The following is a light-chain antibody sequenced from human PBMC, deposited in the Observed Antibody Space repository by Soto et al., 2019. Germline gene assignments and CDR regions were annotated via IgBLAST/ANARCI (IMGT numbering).Light chain of an antibody. CDR3: QQYGHSPIT. Sequence: EIVLTQSPGTLSLSPGERVTLSCRASQSLSGNYLAWYQQKPGQAPKFLIYGASNRAIGIPDRFSGGGSGTDFALTINRLEPEDFAVYYCQQYGHSPITFGQGTRLEIK. J-gene: IGKJ5*01. V-gene: IGKV3-20*01. CDR2: GAS. CDR1: QSLSGNY.